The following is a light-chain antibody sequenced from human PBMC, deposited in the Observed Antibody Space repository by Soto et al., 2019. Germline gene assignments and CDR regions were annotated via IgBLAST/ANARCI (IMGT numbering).Light chain of an antibody. CDR3: QTWDTGLWV. V-gene: IGLV4-69*01. CDR1: SGHSSYA. Sequence: QLVLIQSPSASASLGASVKLTCTLSSGHSSYAIAWHQQQPEKGPRYLMKLNSDGSHTKGDGIPDRFSGSSSGAERYLTISSLQSEDEADYYCQTWDTGLWVFGGGTKLTVL. CDR2: LNSDGSH. J-gene: IGLJ3*02.